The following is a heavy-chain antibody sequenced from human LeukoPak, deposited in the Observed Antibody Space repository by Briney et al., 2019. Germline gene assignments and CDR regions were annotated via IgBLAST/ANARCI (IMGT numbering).Heavy chain of an antibody. J-gene: IGHJ4*02. V-gene: IGHV3-30*03. CDR2: ISYGDGRAK. Sequence: PGGSLRLSCAASGFTFITYVIHWVRQAPGKGLEWVAVISYGDGRAKFYADSVKGRFTISRYNSKNTLYLQMNSLSAEDTAVYYCARKAVTGSGPAHFDYWGQGTLVTVSS. D-gene: IGHD6-19*01. CDR3: ARKAVTGSGPAHFDY. CDR1: GFTFITYV.